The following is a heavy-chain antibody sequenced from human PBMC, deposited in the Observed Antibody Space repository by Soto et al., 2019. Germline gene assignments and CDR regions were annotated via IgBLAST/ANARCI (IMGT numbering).Heavy chain of an antibody. Sequence: GGSLRLSCAASGFTFSDYYMSWIRQAPGKGLEWVSYITDSSDTVHYADSVRGRFTISRDNAESSLYLQMNSLRDEDTAVYFCARDFGHGYYLDYWGRGPLVTVSS. D-gene: IGHD3-3*01. V-gene: IGHV3-11*04. CDR1: GFTFSDYY. CDR2: ITDSSDTV. CDR3: ARDFGHGYYLDY. J-gene: IGHJ4*02.